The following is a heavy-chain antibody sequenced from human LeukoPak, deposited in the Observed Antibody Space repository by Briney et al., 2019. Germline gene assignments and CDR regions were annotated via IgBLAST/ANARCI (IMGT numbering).Heavy chain of an antibody. Sequence: SETLSLTCTVSGGSISSSSYYWGWIRQPPGKGLEWIGSIYYSGSTYYNPSLKSRVTISVDTSKNQFSLKLSSVTAADTAVYYCARGRLYYYDSSGYYYFDYWGQGTLVTVSS. CDR2: IYYSGST. CDR1: GGSISSSSYY. V-gene: IGHV4-39*07. CDR3: ARGRLYYYDSSGYYYFDY. D-gene: IGHD3-22*01. J-gene: IGHJ4*02.